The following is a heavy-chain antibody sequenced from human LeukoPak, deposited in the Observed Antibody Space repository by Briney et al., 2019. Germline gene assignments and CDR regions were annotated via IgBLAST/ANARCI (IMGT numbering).Heavy chain of an antibody. CDR1: GFSSSSYS. Sequence: GGSLRLSCAASGFSSSSYSMNWVRQAPGKGLEWVSYIRSSGDTINYADSVKGRFTISRDNAKNLLFLQMNRLRDEDTAVYYCARDGGSWGQGTLVTVSS. CDR3: ARDGGS. D-gene: IGHD3-10*01. J-gene: IGHJ5*02. CDR2: IRSSGDTI. V-gene: IGHV3-48*02.